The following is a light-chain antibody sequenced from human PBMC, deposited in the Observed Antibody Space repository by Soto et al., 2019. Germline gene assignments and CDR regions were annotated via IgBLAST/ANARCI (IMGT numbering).Light chain of an antibody. CDR1: QSVSRN. Sequence: EIVMTQSPATLSVSPGERATLSCRASQSVSRNLAWYQKKPGQAPRLLIYGASTRATGIPARFSGSGSATEFTLTISSLQSGDFAVYYCQQYNIWPPWTFGQGTKVEIK. CDR3: QQYNIWPPWT. V-gene: IGKV3-15*01. J-gene: IGKJ1*01. CDR2: GAS.